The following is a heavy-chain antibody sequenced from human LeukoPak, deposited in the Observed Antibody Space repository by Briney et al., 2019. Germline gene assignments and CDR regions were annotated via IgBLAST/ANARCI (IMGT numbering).Heavy chain of an antibody. Sequence: SETLSLTCTVSGGSISSGSYYWGWIRQPPGKGLEWIGSIYHSGSTYYNPSLKSRVTISVDTSKNQFSLKLSSVTAADTAVYYCARGATSLKYYYYYYYMDVWGKGTTVTISS. CDR3: ARGATSLKYYYYYYYMDV. V-gene: IGHV4-39*07. CDR2: IYHSGST. CDR1: GGSISSGSYY. J-gene: IGHJ6*03.